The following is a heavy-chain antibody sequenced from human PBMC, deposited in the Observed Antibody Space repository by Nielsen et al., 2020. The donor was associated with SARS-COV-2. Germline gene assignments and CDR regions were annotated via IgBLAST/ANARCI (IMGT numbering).Heavy chain of an antibody. D-gene: IGHD3-3*02. J-gene: IGHJ3*02. CDR2: IYSGGST. CDR3: VKLSTRDPSRLGILGIFTGSDAFDI. CDR1: GFTVSSNY. V-gene: IGHV3-66*04. Sequence: GGSLRLSCAASGFTVSSNYMSWVRQAPGKGLEWVSVIYSGGSTYYADSVKGRFTISRDNSKNTLYLQMSSLRAEDTAVYYCVKLSTRDPSRLGILGIFTGSDAFDIWGQGTMVTVSS.